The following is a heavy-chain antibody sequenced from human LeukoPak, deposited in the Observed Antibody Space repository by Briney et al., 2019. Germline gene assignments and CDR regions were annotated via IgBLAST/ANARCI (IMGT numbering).Heavy chain of an antibody. CDR3: ARQRGLGLWYFDY. D-gene: IGHD3-16*01. V-gene: IGHV4-39*01. CDR1: SDSITTSSYW. CDR2: IHDSGRT. J-gene: IGHJ4*02. Sequence: SETLSLTCTVSSDSITTSSYWWGWIRQPPGKGLEWIGSIHDSGRTHYSPSLKSRVTLSVDTSRNQFSLKLSSVNAADTAVYYCARQRGLGLWYFDYWGRGTLVTVSS.